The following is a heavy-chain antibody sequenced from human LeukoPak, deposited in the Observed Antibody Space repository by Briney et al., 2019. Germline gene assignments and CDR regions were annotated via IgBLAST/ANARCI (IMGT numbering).Heavy chain of an antibody. CDR1: GYSFTNYD. D-gene: IGHD4-11*01. Sequence: GASVKVSCKTSGYSFTNYDINWVRQATGQGLEWMGWMSPNSGKTGYAQKFQGRVTLTRDTSTSTVYMELSSLRSDDTAVYYCARQQGLQNLNFDYWGQGTLVTVSS. V-gene: IGHV1-8*01. CDR3: ARQQGLQNLNFDY. CDR2: MSPNSGKT. J-gene: IGHJ4*02.